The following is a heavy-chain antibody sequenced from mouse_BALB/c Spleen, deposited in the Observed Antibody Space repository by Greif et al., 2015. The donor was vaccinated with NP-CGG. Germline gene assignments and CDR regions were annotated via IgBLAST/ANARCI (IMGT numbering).Heavy chain of an antibody. V-gene: IGHV1-7*01. J-gene: IGHJ3*01. Sequence: QVQLKQSGAELAKPGASVKMSCKASGYTFTSYWMHWVKQRPGQGLEWIGYINPSTGYTEYNQKFKDKATLTADKSSSTAYMQLSSLTSEDSAVYYCARSPYGYMAWFAYWGQGTLVTVSA. CDR2: INPSTGYT. CDR1: GYTFTSYW. CDR3: ARSPYGYMAWFAY. D-gene: IGHD1-2*01.